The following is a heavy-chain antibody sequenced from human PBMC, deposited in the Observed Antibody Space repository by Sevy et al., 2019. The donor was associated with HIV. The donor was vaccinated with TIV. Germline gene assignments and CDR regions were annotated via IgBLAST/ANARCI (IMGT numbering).Heavy chain of an antibody. V-gene: IGHV3-23*01. CDR3: AKDLYYDTSLFDY. D-gene: IGHD3-22*01. CDR2: ISGTYGST. Sequence: GESLKISCAASGFTFNTYAMSWVRQAPGKGLEWVSGISGTYGSTYYADSVKGRFTISRDNSKNTLYLQMNSLRAEDTALYYCAKDLYYDTSLFDYWGQGIRVTVSS. CDR1: GFTFNTYA. J-gene: IGHJ4*02.